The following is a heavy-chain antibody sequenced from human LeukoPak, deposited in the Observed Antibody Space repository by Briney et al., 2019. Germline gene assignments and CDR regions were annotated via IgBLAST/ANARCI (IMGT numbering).Heavy chain of an antibody. D-gene: IGHD1-26*01. CDR2: INSDGSST. Sequence: PGGSLRLSCAASGFTFSTYWMHWVRQAPGKGLVWVSRINSDGSSTSYADSVKGRFTISRDNATNTLYLQMNSLRAEDTAVYYCARAEWELRGWFDPWGQGTLVTVSS. CDR1: GFTFSTYW. V-gene: IGHV3-74*01. J-gene: IGHJ5*02. CDR3: ARAEWELRGWFDP.